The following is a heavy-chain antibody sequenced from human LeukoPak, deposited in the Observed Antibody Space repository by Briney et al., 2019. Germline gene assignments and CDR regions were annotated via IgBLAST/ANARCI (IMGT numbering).Heavy chain of an antibody. V-gene: IGHV3-7*01. CDR2: IKQDGSEK. CDR1: GFTFSSYW. CDR3: AREIIWLGEFDAFDI. D-gene: IGHD3-10*01. J-gene: IGHJ3*02. Sequence: PGGSLRLSCAASGFTFSSYWMSWVRQAPGKGLEWVANIKQDGSEKYYVDSVKGRFTISRDNAKNSLYPQMNSLRAEDTAVYYCAREIIWLGEFDAFDIWGQGTMVTVSS.